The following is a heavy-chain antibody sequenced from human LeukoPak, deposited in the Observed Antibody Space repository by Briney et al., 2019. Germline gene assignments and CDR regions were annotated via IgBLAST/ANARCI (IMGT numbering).Heavy chain of an antibody. V-gene: IGHV3-13*01. CDR3: VRGALPGDNWYFDL. CDR2: FGSAGDT. Sequence: GGSLRLSCAGPGFSVSNYYMSWVRQAPGKGLEWVSAFGSAGDTYYPGAVKGRFTISRDYATDSLYLQMNSLRAGDTAVYFCVRGALPGDNWYFDLWGRGTLVTVSS. J-gene: IGHJ2*01. CDR1: GFSVSNYY.